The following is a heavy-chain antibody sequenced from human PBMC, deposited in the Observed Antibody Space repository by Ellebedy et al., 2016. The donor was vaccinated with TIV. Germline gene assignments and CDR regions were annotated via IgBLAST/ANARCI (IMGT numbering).Heavy chain of an antibody. J-gene: IGHJ6*02. CDR2: IYHSGST. D-gene: IGHD2-2*01. CDR3: ARFRSGIVVAPAHYGMDV. V-gene: IGHV4-4*02. CDR1: GGSISSSNW. Sequence: SETLSLXXAVSGGSISSSNWWTWVRQPPGKGLQWIGEIYHSGSTNYNPSLKSRVTISVDTSKNQFSLRLSSVTAADTAVYYCARFRSGIVVAPAHYGMDVWGQGTTVTVSS.